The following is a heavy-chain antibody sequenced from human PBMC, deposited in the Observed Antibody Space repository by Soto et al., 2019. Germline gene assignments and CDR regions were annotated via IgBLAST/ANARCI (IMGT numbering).Heavy chain of an antibody. CDR3: ASAVGTKTGYYYGMDV. J-gene: IGHJ6*02. V-gene: IGHV1-18*01. CDR2: ISAYNGNT. Sequence: ASVKVSCKASGYTFTSYGISWVRQAPGQGLEWMGWISAYNGNTNYAQKLQGRVTMTTDTSTSTAYMELRSLRSDDTAVYYCASAVGTKTGYYYGMDVWGQGTTVTVAS. D-gene: IGHD1-1*01. CDR1: GYTFTSYG.